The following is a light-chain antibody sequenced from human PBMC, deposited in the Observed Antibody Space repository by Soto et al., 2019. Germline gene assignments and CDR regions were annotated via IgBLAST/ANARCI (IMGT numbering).Light chain of an antibody. V-gene: IGKV3-20*01. J-gene: IGKJ2*01. CDR2: GAS. Sequence: EIVLTQSPGTLSLSPGERATLSCRASQSVSSSYLAWYQQKPGQAPRLLIYGASSRATGIPDRFSGSGSGTDFTLTISTLEPEDFAVYYCQQYGSSPNTFGQGTKLHIK. CDR3: QQYGSSPNT. CDR1: QSVSSSY.